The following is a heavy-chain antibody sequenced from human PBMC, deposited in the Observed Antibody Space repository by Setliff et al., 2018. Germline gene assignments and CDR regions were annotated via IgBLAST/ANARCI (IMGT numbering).Heavy chain of an antibody. Sequence: SETLSLTCTVSGGSISSSSYYWGWIRQPPGKGLEWIGRIYYSGSTYYTPSLKSRVTISVDTSRNQFSLKLSSVTAADTAVYYCARDKRQYNLWSGYYGFWGKYFDYWGQGTMVTASS. CDR2: IYYSGST. CDR1: GGSISSSSYY. V-gene: IGHV4-39*07. D-gene: IGHD3-3*01. J-gene: IGHJ4*02. CDR3: ARDKRQYNLWSGYYGFWGKYFDY.